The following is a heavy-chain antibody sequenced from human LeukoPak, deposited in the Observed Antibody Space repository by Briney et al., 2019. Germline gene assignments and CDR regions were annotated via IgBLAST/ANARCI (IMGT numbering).Heavy chain of an antibody. CDR2: ISDDGSNK. CDR3: ATRTSGAFDF. Sequence: GGSLRLSCAASGFTFSSYAVHWVRQAPGKGLEWVALISDDGSNKYYTNSVKGRFTISRDNSKNTLYLQMNGLRAEDTAVYYCATRTSGAFDFWGQGTMVIVS. V-gene: IGHV3-30-3*01. CDR1: GFTFSSYA. J-gene: IGHJ3*01.